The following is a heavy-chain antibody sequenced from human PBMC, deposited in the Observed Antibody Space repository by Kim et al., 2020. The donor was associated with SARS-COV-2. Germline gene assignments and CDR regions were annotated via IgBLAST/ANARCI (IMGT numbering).Heavy chain of an antibody. CDR3: AKRMTWELLGDDAFDI. CDR2: ISGSGGST. V-gene: IGHV3-23*01. J-gene: IGHJ3*02. CDR1: GFTFSSYA. D-gene: IGHD1-26*01. Sequence: GGSLRLSCAASGFTFSSYAMSWVRQAPGKGLEWVSAISGSGGSTYYADSVKGRFTISRDNSKNTLYLQMNSLRAEDTAVYYCAKRMTWELLGDDAFDIWGQGTMVTVSS.